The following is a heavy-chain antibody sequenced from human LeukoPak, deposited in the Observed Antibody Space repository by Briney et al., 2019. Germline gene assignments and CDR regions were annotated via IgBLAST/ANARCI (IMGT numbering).Heavy chain of an antibody. J-gene: IGHJ4*02. CDR1: GFTFSSYS. Sequence: PGGSLRLSCAASGFTFSSYSMNWVRQAPGKGLEWVSSISSSSSYIYYADSVKGRFTISRDNAKNSLYLQMNSLRAEDTAVYYCARILNWNDLVIDYWGQGTLVTVSS. D-gene: IGHD1-1*01. V-gene: IGHV3-21*01. CDR3: ARILNWNDLVIDY. CDR2: ISSSSSYI.